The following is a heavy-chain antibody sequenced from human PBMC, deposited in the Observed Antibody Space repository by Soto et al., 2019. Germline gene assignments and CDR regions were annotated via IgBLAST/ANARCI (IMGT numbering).Heavy chain of an antibody. J-gene: IGHJ4*02. Sequence: QLQLQESGPGLVKPSETLSLTCTVSGDSGGFIISSSYHWGWIRQPPGKGLEWIGNIYYSGGTYYTPPLKRRVTISGDTSTNQFSLWLTSVTAADTAVYYCARHPPYGPLDYWGQGTLVTVSS. V-gene: IGHV4-39*01. CDR3: ARHPPYGPLDY. CDR2: IYYSGGT. CDR1: GDSGGFIISSSYH. D-gene: IGHD4-17*01.